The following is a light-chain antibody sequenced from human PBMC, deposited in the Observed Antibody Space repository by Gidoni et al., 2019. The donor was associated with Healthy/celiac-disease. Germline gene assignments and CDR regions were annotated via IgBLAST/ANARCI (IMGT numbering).Light chain of an antibody. V-gene: IGLV3-25*02. CDR2: KDS. Sequence: SYELTQPPPVSVSPGQTARSTCSGDALPKQYAYWYQQKPGQAPVLVIYKDSERPSGIPERFSGSSSGTTVTLTISGVQAEDEADYYCQSADSSAPWVFGGGTKLTVL. J-gene: IGLJ3*02. CDR3: QSADSSAPWV. CDR1: ALPKQY.